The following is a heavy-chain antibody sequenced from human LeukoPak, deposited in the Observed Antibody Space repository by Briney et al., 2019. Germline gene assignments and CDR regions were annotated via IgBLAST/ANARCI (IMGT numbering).Heavy chain of an antibody. J-gene: IGHJ4*02. V-gene: IGHV4-39*01. CDR3: AKHSDSTYYYDSSGYFDY. CDR1: GGSISSSSYY. D-gene: IGHD3-22*01. Sequence: SETLSLTCTVSGGSISSSSYYWGWIRQPPGKGLERIGSIYYSGSTYYNPSLKSRVTISVDTSKNQFSLKLSSVTAADTAVYYCAKHSDSTYYYDSSGYFDYWGQGTLVTVSS. CDR2: IYYSGST.